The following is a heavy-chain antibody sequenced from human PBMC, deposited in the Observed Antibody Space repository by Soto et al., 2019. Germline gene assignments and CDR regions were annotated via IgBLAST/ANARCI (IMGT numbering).Heavy chain of an antibody. CDR2: IIPIFGTA. D-gene: IGHD3-9*01. CDR3: AREGRYDILTSYYTPGWFDP. V-gene: IGHV1-69*13. J-gene: IGHJ5*02. CDR1: GGTFSSYA. Sequence: SVKVSCKASGGTFSSYAISWVRQAPGQGLEWMGGIIPIFGTANYAQKFQGRVTITADESTSTAYMELSSLRSEDTAVYYCAREGRYDILTSYYTPGWFDPWGQGTLVTVSS.